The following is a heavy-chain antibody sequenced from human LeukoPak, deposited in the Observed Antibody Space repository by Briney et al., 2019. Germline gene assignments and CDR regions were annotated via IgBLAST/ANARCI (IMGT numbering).Heavy chain of an antibody. CDR2: IYYSGST. Sequence: SQTLFLTCTVSGGSISSGGYYWSWIRQHPGKGLEWIGYIYYSGSTYYNPSLKSRVTISVDTSKNQFSLKLSSVTAADTAVYYCARVRGNDSSGYYHDAFDIWGQGTMVTVSS. CDR3: ARVRGNDSSGYYHDAFDI. CDR1: GGSISSGGYY. V-gene: IGHV4-31*03. J-gene: IGHJ3*02. D-gene: IGHD3-22*01.